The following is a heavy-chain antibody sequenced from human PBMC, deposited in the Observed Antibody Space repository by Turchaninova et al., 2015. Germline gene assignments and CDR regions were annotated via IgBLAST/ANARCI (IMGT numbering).Heavy chain of an antibody. V-gene: IGHV3-30-3*01. J-gene: IGHJ6*03. D-gene: IGHD3-3*01. Sequence: QVQLVESGGGVVQPWRSLRILCEASRFSFRSYAMQWGRQGPRKGVEGVAVISDDGSNKYYADSVKGRFTISRDNSKNTLNLQMNSLRAEDTAVYYCARDTGSGAYYYYYMDVWGKGTTVTVSS. CDR1: RFSFRSYA. CDR2: ISDDGSNK. CDR3: ARDTGSGAYYYYYMDV.